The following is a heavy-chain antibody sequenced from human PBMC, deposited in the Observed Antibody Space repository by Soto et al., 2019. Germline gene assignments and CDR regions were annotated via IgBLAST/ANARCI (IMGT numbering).Heavy chain of an antibody. V-gene: IGHV3-23*01. D-gene: IGHD3-10*01. CDR3: AKGVRVTMVRGVIGGVDY. Sequence: EVQLFESGGGLVQPGGSLRLSCAASGFTFSSYAMSWVRQAPGKGLEWVSAISGSGGSTYYADSVKGRFTISRDNSKNTLYLQMNSLRAEDTAVYYCAKGVRVTMVRGVIGGVDYWGQGTLVTVSS. CDR2: ISGSGGST. CDR1: GFTFSSYA. J-gene: IGHJ4*02.